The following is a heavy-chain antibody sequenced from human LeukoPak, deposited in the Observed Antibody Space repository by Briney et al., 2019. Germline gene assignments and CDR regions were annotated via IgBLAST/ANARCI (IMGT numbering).Heavy chain of an antibody. CDR2: ISGSGGST. CDR1: GFTFSSYA. Sequence: GGSLRLSCAASGFTFSSYAMSWVRQAPGKGLEWVSAISGSGGSTYYADSVKGRFTISRDNSKNTLYLQMNSLRAEDTAVYYCAKDPYYYDSSGYDYWGQGTLVTVSS. D-gene: IGHD3-22*01. CDR3: AKDPYYYDSSGYDY. V-gene: IGHV3-23*01. J-gene: IGHJ4*02.